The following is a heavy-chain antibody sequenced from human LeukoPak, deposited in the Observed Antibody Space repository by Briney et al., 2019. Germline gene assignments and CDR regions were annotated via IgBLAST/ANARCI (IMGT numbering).Heavy chain of an antibody. CDR2: ISGSGGST. CDR3: AKDLGYCSGGSCSSWFDP. Sequence: GGSLRLSCAASGFTFSSYAMSWVRQAPGKGLEWVSAISGSGGSTYYADSVKGRFTISRDNSKNTLYLQMNSLRAEDTAVYYCAKDLGYCSGGSCSSWFDPWGQGTLATVSS. J-gene: IGHJ5*02. V-gene: IGHV3-23*01. D-gene: IGHD2-15*01. CDR1: GFTFSSYA.